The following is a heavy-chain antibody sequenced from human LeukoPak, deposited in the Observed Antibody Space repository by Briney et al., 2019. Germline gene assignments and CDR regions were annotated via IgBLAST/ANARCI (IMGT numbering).Heavy chain of an antibody. Sequence: GGSLRLSCAASGFTFSSYGMHWVRQAPGKGLEWVAVIWYDGSNKYYADSVKGRFTISRDNSKNTLYLQMNSLRAEDTAVYYCARDVEQQLAYFQRWGQGTLVTVSS. CDR1: GFTFSSYG. D-gene: IGHD6-13*01. CDR2: IWYDGSNK. CDR3: ARDVEQQLAYFQR. V-gene: IGHV3-33*01. J-gene: IGHJ1*01.